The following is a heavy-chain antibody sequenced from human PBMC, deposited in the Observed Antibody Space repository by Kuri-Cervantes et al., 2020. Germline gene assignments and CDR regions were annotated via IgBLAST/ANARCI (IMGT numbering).Heavy chain of an antibody. V-gene: IGHV3-7*03. CDR2: IKQDGSEQ. CDR3: ARAFDWYSYGALYY. Sequence: LSLTCAASGFPFSSYWMSWVRQAPGKGLEWVANIKQDGSEQYYVDSVKGRFTVSRDNAKNSLYLQMNSLRAEDTAMYYCARAFDWYSYGALYYWGQGTLVTVS. D-gene: IGHD5-18*01. J-gene: IGHJ4*02. CDR1: GFPFSSYW.